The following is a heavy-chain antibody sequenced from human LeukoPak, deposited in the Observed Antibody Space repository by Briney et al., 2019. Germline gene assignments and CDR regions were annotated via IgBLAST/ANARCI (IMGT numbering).Heavy chain of an antibody. CDR1: GGSISSGSYY. J-gene: IGHJ4*02. V-gene: IGHV4-61*02. CDR3: ACLNGDYTFDY. CDR2: IYTSGST. D-gene: IGHD4-17*01. Sequence: SETLSLTCTVSGGSISSGSYYWSWIRQPAGKGLEWIGRIYTSGSTNYNPSLKSRVTISVDTSKNQFSLKLSSVTAADTAVYYCACLNGDYTFDYWGQGTLVTVSS.